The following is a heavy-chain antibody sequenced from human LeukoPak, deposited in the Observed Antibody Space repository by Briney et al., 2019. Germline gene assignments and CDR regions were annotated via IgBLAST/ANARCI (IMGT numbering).Heavy chain of an antibody. Sequence: ASVKVSCKSSGYTFTAYQMHWVRQAPGQGLEWVGWINPNSGGSNYAQRFQGRVTVTRDSSINTAYMELSRLRPDDTAVYYCARVKLITGFDYWGQGTLVTVSS. CDR1: GYTFTAYQ. V-gene: IGHV1-2*02. CDR3: ARVKLITGFDY. D-gene: IGHD3-22*01. J-gene: IGHJ4*02. CDR2: INPNSGGS.